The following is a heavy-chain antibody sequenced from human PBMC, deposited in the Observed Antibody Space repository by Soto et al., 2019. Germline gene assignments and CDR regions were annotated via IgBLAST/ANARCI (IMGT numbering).Heavy chain of an antibody. CDR1: GGSISSYY. CDR2: IYYSGST. J-gene: IGHJ6*02. Sequence: PSETLSLTCTVSGGSISSYYWSWIRQPPGKGLEWIGYIYYSGSTNYNPSLKSRVTISVDTSKNQFSLKLHSVTAADTAVYYCARIYGPPHSMTFYGMDVWGQGTTVTVSS. D-gene: IGHD3-10*01. V-gene: IGHV4-59*12. CDR3: ARIYGPPHSMTFYGMDV.